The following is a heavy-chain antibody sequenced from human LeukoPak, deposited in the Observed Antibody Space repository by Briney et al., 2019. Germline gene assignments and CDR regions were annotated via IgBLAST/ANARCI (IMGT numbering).Heavy chain of an antibody. CDR3: ARPRVRGVIIRGFDY. Sequence: SETLSLTCTVSGGSISSYYWSWIRQPPGKGLEWIGEINHSGSTNYNPSLKSRVTISVDTSKNQFSLKLSSVTAADTAVYYCARPRVRGVIIRGFDYWGQGTLVTVSS. CDR1: GGSISSYY. CDR2: INHSGST. J-gene: IGHJ4*01. D-gene: IGHD3-10*01. V-gene: IGHV4-34*01.